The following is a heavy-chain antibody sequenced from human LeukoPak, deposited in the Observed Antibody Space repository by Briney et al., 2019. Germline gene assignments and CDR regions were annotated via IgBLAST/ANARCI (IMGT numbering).Heavy chain of an antibody. CDR2: ISDTGDAT. D-gene: IGHD1-26*01. V-gene: IGHV3-48*01. J-gene: IGHJ3*02. CDR1: GFTFSSYS. CDR3: AADGVGVLPGDAFDI. Sequence: GGSLRLSCAASGFTFSSYSMNWVRQAPGKGLEWLSYISDTGDATYYADSLQGRFTISRDDAKNSLYLHMSSLRADDTAVYYCAADGVGVLPGDAFDIWGQGTKVIVSS.